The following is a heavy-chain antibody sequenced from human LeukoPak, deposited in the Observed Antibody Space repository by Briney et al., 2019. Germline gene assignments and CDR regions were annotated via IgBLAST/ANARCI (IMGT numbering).Heavy chain of an antibody. CDR1: GYTFTLYY. Sequence: ASVKVSFKASGYTFTLYYMHWVRQAPGQGLEWMGIINPSGGSTTYAQKFQGRVTMSRDTSTSTVYMELSSLRSEDTAVYYCARGYRDYAYWGQGTLVTVSS. D-gene: IGHD4-17*01. V-gene: IGHV1-46*01. CDR2: INPSGGST. CDR3: ARGYRDYAY. J-gene: IGHJ4*02.